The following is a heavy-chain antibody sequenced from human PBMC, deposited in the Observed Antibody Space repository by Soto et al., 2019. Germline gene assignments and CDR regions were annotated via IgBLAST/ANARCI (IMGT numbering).Heavy chain of an antibody. Sequence: ASVKVSCKASGYTFTSYGISWVRQAPGQGLEWMGWISAYNGNTNYAQKLQGRVTMTTDTSTSTAYMELRSLISDDTAVYYCARAPYDFWSGSPGGHWFDPWGQGTLVTVSS. CDR2: ISAYNGNT. CDR3: ARAPYDFWSGSPGGHWFDP. J-gene: IGHJ5*02. V-gene: IGHV1-18*01. CDR1: GYTFTSYG. D-gene: IGHD3-3*01.